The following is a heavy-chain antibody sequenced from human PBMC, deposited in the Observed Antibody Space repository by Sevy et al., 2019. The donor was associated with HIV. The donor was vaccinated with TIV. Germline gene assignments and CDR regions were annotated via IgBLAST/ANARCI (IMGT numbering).Heavy chain of an antibody. V-gene: IGHV3-49*03. Sequence: GGSLRLSCTASGFTFDDYAMSWFRQAPGKGLERVAFITRNSYEAYGGTREYAASVKGRFTISRDDSKSIAYLQMNSLKTEDTAMYYCSRALATAVTPEYYFDYWGQGTLVTVSS. CDR3: SRALATAVTPEYYFDY. D-gene: IGHD2-15*01. J-gene: IGHJ4*02. CDR2: ITRNSYEAYGGTR. CDR1: GFTFDDYA.